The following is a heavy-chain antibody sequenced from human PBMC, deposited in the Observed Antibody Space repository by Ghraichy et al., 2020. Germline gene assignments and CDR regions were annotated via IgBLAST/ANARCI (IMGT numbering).Heavy chain of an antibody. J-gene: IGHJ4*02. CDR3: VTYSYAGATALY. Sequence: SETLSLTCTVSGASISNSNYYWGWIRQSPGTGLDWIASVYYTGSTYYNPSLKSRVTMSLDTSKNQFSLRLNSVTAADTAVYYCVTYSYAGATALYWGQGTRVTVSS. D-gene: IGHD3-10*01. V-gene: IGHV4-39*01. CDR1: GASISNSNYY. CDR2: VYYTGST.